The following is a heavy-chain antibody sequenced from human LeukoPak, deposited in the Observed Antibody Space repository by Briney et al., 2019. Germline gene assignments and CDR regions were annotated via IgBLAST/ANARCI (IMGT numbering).Heavy chain of an antibody. CDR2: SSYDGTNK. CDR3: AADYDDYVSPSD. V-gene: IGHV3-30*04. CDR1: GFNFRDSA. D-gene: IGHD3-16*01. J-gene: IGHJ4*02. Sequence: PGTSLRLSCAASGFNFRDSAMHWVRQPPGKGLEGVAVSSYDGTNKYYADSVNGRFTISRDNSKNTLFLQMNNLRLEDTAVYYCAADYDDYVSPSDWGQGSLVIVSS.